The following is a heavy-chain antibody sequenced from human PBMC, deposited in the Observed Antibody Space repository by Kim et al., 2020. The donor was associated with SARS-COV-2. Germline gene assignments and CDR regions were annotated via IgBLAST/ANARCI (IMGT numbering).Heavy chain of an antibody. CDR3: ATTDIAAAGEYYYYGMDV. V-gene: IGHV4-31*02. D-gene: IGHD6-13*01. J-gene: IGHJ6*02. Sequence: KSRVTISVDTSKNQFSLKLSSVTAADTAVYYCATTDIAAAGEYYYYGMDVWGQGTTVTVSS.